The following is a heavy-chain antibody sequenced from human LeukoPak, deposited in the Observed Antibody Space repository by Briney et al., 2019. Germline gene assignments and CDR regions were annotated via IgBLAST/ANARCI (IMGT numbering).Heavy chain of an antibody. CDR1: GFTVNNYE. Sequence: GGSLRLSCAASGFTVNNYEMHWVRQAPGKGLEWISYINEGATTINYADSVWGRFTISRDNAQNSVHLQMNSLRDEDTAVYYCVRGRLIRSTNYFDYWGQGALVTVSS. CDR3: VRGRLIRSTNYFDY. CDR2: INEGATTI. J-gene: IGHJ4*02. V-gene: IGHV3-48*03. D-gene: IGHD3-3*01.